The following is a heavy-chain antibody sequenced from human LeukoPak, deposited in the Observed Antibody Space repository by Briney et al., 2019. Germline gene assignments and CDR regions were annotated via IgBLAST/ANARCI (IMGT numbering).Heavy chain of an antibody. D-gene: IGHD3-9*01. CDR3: ARDMEIRYFDPTYYFDY. Sequence: GASVKVSCKAFGYTFTSYGISWVRQAPGQGLEWMGWISAYNGNTNYAQKLQGRVTMTTDTSTSTAYMELRSLRSDDTAVYYCARDMEIRYFDPTYYFDYWGQGTLVTVSS. V-gene: IGHV1-18*01. J-gene: IGHJ4*02. CDR2: ISAYNGNT. CDR1: GYTFTSYG.